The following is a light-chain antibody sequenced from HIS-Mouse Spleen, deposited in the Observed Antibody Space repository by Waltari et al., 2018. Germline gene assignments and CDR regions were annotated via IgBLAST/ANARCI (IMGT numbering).Light chain of an antibody. CDR3: NSRDSSGNHPGV. Sequence: SSELTQDPAVSVAWGQTVRITCQGDSLRSYYASWYQQKPGQAPVLVIYGKNNRPSGIPDRFSGSSSGNTASLTITGAQAEDEADYYCNSRDSSGNHPGVFGTGTKVTVL. CDR1: SLRSYY. J-gene: IGLJ1*01. CDR2: GKN. V-gene: IGLV3-19*01.